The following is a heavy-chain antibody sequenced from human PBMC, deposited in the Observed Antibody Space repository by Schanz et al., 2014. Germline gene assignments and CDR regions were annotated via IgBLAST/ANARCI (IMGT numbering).Heavy chain of an antibody. V-gene: IGHV3-23*04. CDR1: GFTFSTDA. CDR2: ISASGGDT. Sequence: EVQLVEPGGGLVQPGGSLRLSCTASGFTFSTDAMSWVRQAPGKGLEWLSVISASGGDTYYADSVKGRFTISRDNSKNTLYLQMNSLRAEDTAVYYCAKVRYSSGWRGDYFDEWGQGTLVTVSS. J-gene: IGHJ4*02. D-gene: IGHD6-25*01. CDR3: AKVRYSSGWRGDYFDE.